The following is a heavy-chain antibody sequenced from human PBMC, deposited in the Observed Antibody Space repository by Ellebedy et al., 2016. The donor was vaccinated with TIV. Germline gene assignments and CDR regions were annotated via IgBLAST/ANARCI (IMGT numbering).Heavy chain of an antibody. Sequence: GGSLRLSCAASGFTFSSYGMHWVRQAPGKGLEWVAVIWYDGSNKYYADSVKGRFTISRDNSKNTLYLQMNSLRAEDTAVYYCARGPSGGSSWYDYWGQGTLVTVSS. CDR1: GFTFSSYG. V-gene: IGHV3-33*08. CDR3: ARGPSGGSSWYDY. D-gene: IGHD6-13*01. J-gene: IGHJ4*02. CDR2: IWYDGSNK.